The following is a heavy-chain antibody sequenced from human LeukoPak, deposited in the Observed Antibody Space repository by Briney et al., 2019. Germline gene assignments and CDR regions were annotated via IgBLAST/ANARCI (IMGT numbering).Heavy chain of an antibody. J-gene: IGHJ5*02. V-gene: IGHV4-34*01. CDR3: ARNPGGYCSSTSCYSVFGWFDP. CDR1: GGSFSGYY. D-gene: IGHD2-2*02. CDR2: INHSGST. Sequence: SETLSLTCAVYGGSFSGYYWSWIRQPPGKGLEWIGEINHSGSTNYNPSLKSRVTISVDTSKNQFSLKLSSVTAADTAVYYCARNPGGYCSSTSCYSVFGWFDPWGQGTLVTVSS.